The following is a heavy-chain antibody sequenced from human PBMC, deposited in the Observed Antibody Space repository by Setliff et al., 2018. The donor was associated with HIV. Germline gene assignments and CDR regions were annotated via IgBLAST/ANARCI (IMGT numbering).Heavy chain of an antibody. D-gene: IGHD6-13*01. V-gene: IGHV4-34*01. CDR1: GGSFSGYY. CDR3: AAASSWDPLLDY. Sequence: SETLSLTCAVYGGSFSGYYWSRIRQPPGKGLEWIGEINHSGSTNYNPSLKSRVTISVDTSMDQFSLKLNSVTAADTAVYYCAAASSWDPLLDYWGQGTLVTVSS. J-gene: IGHJ4*02. CDR2: INHSGST.